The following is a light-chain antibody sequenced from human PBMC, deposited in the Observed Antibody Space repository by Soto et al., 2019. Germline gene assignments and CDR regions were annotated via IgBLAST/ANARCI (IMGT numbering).Light chain of an antibody. Sequence: EIVLTQSPGTLSFSAGERATLSCRASQSVSSSYLAWYQQKPGQAPRLLIFAASSRASGIPDRFSGSGSGTDFTLTISRLEPEDFALFYCQYHGSSPITFGQGTRLEIK. CDR2: AAS. CDR1: QSVSSSY. J-gene: IGKJ5*01. CDR3: QYHGSSPIT. V-gene: IGKV3-20*01.